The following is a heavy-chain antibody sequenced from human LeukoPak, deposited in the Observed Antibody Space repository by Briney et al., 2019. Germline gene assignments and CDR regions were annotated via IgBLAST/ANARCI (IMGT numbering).Heavy chain of an antibody. Sequence: ASVKVSCKASGYTFTSYGISWVRQAPGQGLEWMGWISAYNGNTNYAQELQGRVTMTTDTSTSTAYMELRSLRSDDTAVYYCARDLRARGYSYGYPYYFDYWGQGTLVTVSS. CDR3: ARDLRARGYSYGYPYYFDY. D-gene: IGHD5-18*01. V-gene: IGHV1-18*01. CDR2: ISAYNGNT. CDR1: GYTFTSYG. J-gene: IGHJ4*02.